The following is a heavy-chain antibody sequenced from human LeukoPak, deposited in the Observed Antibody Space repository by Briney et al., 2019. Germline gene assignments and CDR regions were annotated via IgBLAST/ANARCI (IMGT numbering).Heavy chain of an antibody. Sequence: PSETLSLTCAVSGASVNSGGYSWSWIRQPPGKGLEWIGSIYHSGSTNYNPSLKSRVTISVDTSKNQFSLKLNSVTAADTAMYYCQSRFLEWLLDYWGQGTLVTVSS. V-gene: IGHV4-30-2*01. J-gene: IGHJ4*02. CDR1: GASVNSGGYS. D-gene: IGHD3-3*01. CDR3: QSRFLEWLLDY. CDR2: IYHSGST.